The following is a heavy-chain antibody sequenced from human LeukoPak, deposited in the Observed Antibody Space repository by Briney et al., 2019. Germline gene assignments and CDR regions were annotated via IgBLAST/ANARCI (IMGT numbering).Heavy chain of an antibody. D-gene: IGHD3-22*01. J-gene: IGHJ4*02. CDR3: ARDKGHYYDSSGWAL. Sequence: GGSLRLSCAASGFTFSSYSMNWVRRAPGKGLEWVSSISSSSSYIYYADSVKGRFTISRDNAKNSLYLQMNSLRAEDTVVYYCARDKGHYYDSSGWALWGQGTLVTVSS. CDR1: GFTFSSYS. V-gene: IGHV3-21*01. CDR2: ISSSSSYI.